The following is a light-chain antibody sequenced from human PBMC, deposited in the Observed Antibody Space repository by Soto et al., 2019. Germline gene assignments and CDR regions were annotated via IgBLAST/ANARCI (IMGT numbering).Light chain of an antibody. Sequence: QSVLTQPPSASGTPGQRVIISCTRGSSNIGRNTVNWYQHLPGTAPRLLIYTNDQRPSGVPDRFSGSKSGTSASLAISGLQSEDEADYYCAAWDDTSSFVFGTGTKVTV. CDR2: TND. J-gene: IGLJ1*01. CDR3: AAWDDTSSFV. CDR1: SSNIGRNT. V-gene: IGLV1-44*01.